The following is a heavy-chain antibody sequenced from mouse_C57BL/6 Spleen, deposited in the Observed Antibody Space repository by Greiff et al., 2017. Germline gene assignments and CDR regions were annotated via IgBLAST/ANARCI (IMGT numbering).Heavy chain of an antibody. V-gene: IGHV5-4*01. Sequence: EVKVVESGGGLVKPGGSLKLSCAASGFTFSSYAMSWFRPTPEKRLEWVATISDGGNYTYSPANVKGRLTISRDNAKNTLYLQMSNLKSEDTAMYYCARDLGTDGMDYWGQGTSVTVSS. J-gene: IGHJ4*01. D-gene: IGHD3-3*01. CDR1: GFTFSSYA. CDR2: ISDGGNYT. CDR3: ARDLGTDGMDY.